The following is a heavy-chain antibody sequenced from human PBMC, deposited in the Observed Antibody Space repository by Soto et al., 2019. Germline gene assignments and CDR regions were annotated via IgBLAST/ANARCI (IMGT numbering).Heavy chain of an antibody. CDR1: GGTFSSYA. CDR3: ARAIGDYDFWSGYYIGLTYYYYGMDV. CDR2: IIPIFGTA. J-gene: IGHJ6*02. Sequence: GASVKVSCKASGGTFSSYAMSWVRQAPGQGLEWMGGIIPIFGTANYAQKFQGRATITADESTSTAYMELSSLRSEDTAVYYCARAIGDYDFWSGYYIGLTYYYYGMDVWGQGTTVTVSS. V-gene: IGHV1-69*13. D-gene: IGHD3-3*01.